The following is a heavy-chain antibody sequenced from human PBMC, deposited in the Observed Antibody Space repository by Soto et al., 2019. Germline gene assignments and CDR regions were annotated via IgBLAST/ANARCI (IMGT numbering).Heavy chain of an antibody. CDR3: AGFGYDWNGWD. CDR1: GLSFRNYW. J-gene: IGHJ4*02. D-gene: IGHD1-20*01. CDR2: INTDGTYT. Sequence: EMQLVESGGGLVQPGGSLRLSCVASGLSFRNYWVHWVRQAPGKGLEWVSRINTDGTYTSNADPVKGRFTISRDNAKNTRYLQMNSLRVGGTAVYFCAGFGYDWNGWDWGTGTLVTVSS. V-gene: IGHV3-74*01.